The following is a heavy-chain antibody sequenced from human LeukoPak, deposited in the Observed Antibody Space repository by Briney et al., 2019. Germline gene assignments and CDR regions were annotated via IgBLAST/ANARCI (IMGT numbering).Heavy chain of an antibody. CDR1: GFSVSSNY. V-gene: IGHV3-53*01. D-gene: IGHD4-17*01. J-gene: IGHJ6*02. Sequence: GGSLRLSCAASGFSVSSNYMSWVRQAPGKGLEWVSVIYSEGNTYHADSVKGRFTISSDILRNIIYLQMNSLRAEDTAVYYCARRGTVTAWGYYGMDVWGQGTTVTVSS. CDR2: IYSEGNT. CDR3: ARRGTVTAWGYYGMDV.